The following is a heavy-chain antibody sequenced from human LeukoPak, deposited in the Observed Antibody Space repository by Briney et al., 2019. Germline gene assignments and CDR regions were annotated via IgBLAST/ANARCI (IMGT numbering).Heavy chain of an antibody. D-gene: IGHD2-2*02. CDR2: IYYSGST. J-gene: IGHJ6*04. CDR3: ASRYCSSTSCYIPDV. Sequence: TLSLTCTVSGGSISSGDYYWSWIRQPPGKGLEWIGYIYYSGSTYYNPSLKSRVTISVDTSKNQFSLKLSSVTAADTAVYYCASRYCSSTSCYIPDVWGKGTTVTVSS. CDR1: GGSISSGDYY. V-gene: IGHV4-30-4*08.